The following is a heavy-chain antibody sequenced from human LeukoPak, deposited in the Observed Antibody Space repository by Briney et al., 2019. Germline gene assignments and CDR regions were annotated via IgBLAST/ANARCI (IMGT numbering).Heavy chain of an antibody. CDR3: ARVSRAELRYFDWLLSGAFDI. J-gene: IGHJ3*02. D-gene: IGHD3-9*01. CDR2: IYYCGST. V-gene: IGHV4-59*01. CDR1: GGSISSYY. Sequence: SETLSLTCTVSGGSISSYYWSWIRQPPGKGLEWIGYIYYCGSTNYNPSLKSRVNISVDTSKNQFSLELSSVTAADTAVYYCARVSRAELRYFDWLLSGAFDIWSQGTMVTASS.